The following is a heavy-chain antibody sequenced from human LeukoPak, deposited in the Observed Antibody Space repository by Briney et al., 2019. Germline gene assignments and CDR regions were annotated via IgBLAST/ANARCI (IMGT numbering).Heavy chain of an antibody. D-gene: IGHD2-21*02. CDR3: ARYCAGDCYQGMDV. CDR1: GGSITNYY. CDR2: ISRSGTVT. Sequence: LSLTCTVSGGSITNYYWSWVRQAPGKGLEWISYISRSGTVTLYADSVKGRFTISRDNAKNSLYLLMNSLGAEDTAVYYCARYCAGDCYQGMDVWGHGTTVTVSS. J-gene: IGHJ6*02. V-gene: IGHV3-11*06.